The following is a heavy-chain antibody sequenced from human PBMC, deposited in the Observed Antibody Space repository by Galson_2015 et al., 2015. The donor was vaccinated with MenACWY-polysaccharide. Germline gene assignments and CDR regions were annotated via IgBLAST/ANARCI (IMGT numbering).Heavy chain of an antibody. CDR3: AKDSPITVGAEYFQH. Sequence: SLRLSCAASGFTFSSYNIHWVRQAPGKGLEWVAFVRYDGANENYADSVKGRFAISRDNSKNTLYLQMKSLRPEDTAVYYCAKDSPITVGAEYFQHWGQGTLVTVSS. D-gene: IGHD3-16*01. V-gene: IGHV3-30*02. J-gene: IGHJ1*01. CDR2: VRYDGANE. CDR1: GFTFSSYN.